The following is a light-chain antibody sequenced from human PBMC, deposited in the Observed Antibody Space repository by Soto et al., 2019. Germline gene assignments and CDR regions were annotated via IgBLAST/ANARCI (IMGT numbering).Light chain of an antibody. V-gene: IGKV3-15*01. CDR1: QSVRSN. Sequence: TPPLAPGKRATLSYGASQSVRSNLAWYQQKTGQPPRILIYDASTRDTRIPSRFRGSGSGTEFTLTISILQSEDCTGYYCQQYDNSPRTFGQVSMV. J-gene: IGKJ1*01. CDR2: DAS. CDR3: QQYDNSPRT.